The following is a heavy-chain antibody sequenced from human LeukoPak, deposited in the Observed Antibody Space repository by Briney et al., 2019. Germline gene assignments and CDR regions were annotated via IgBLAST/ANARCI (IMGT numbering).Heavy chain of an antibody. V-gene: IGHV4-34*01. CDR3: ARDPGSGLLGSTWFDL. J-gene: IGHJ5*02. Sequence: SETLSLTCAVYGGSFSGYYWSWIRQPPGKGLEWIGEINHSGSTNYNPSLKSRVTISVDTSKNQFSLKLSSVTAADTAVYYCARDPGSGLLGSTWFDLWGQGTLVTVSS. CDR1: GGSFSGYY. D-gene: IGHD1-26*01. CDR2: INHSGST.